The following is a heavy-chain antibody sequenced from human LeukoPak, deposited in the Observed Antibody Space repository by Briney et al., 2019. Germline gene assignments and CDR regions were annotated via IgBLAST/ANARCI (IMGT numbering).Heavy chain of an antibody. V-gene: IGHV4-59*01. D-gene: IGHD2-8*02. CDR2: IYYSGST. CDR1: GGSISSYY. J-gene: IGHJ6*03. Sequence: SETLSLTCTVSGGSISSYYWSWIRQPPGKGLEWIGYIYYSGSTNYNPSLKSRVTISVDTSKNQFSLKLSSVTTADTAVYYCARGVVSLQATTLYYYYYYMDVWGKGTTVTVSS. CDR3: ARGVVSLQATTLYYYYYYMDV.